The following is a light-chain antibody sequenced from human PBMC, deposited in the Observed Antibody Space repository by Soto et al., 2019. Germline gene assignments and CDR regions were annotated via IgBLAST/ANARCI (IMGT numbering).Light chain of an antibody. V-gene: IGKV3-15*01. CDR2: DAS. J-gene: IGKJ1*01. CDR1: QSVSSN. Sequence: EIVMTQSPATLSVSPGERANLSCRASQSVSSNLAWYQQKPGQTPRLLIYDASTRATGIPARFSGSGSGTEFTLTISSLQSEDFAVYYCQQYNNLPRTFGQGTKVEIK. CDR3: QQYNNLPRT.